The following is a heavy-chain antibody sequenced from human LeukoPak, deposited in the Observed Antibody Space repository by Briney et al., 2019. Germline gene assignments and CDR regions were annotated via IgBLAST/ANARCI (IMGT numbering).Heavy chain of an antibody. CDR2: IRYDGSNK. J-gene: IGHJ4*02. D-gene: IGHD5-12*01. V-gene: IGHV3-30*02. Sequence: GGSLRLSCAASGFTFTFDGMHWVRQAPGKGLEWVAFIRYDGSNKYYADSVKGRFTISRDNSKNTLYLQMNSLRAEDTAVYYCATRDSSGYYGFDHWGQGTLVTVSS. CDR3: ATRDSSGYYGFDH. CDR1: GFTFTFDG.